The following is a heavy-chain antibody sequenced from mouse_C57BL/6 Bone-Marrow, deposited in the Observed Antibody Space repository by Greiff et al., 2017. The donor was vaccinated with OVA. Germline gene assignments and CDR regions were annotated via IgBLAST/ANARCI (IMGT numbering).Heavy chain of an antibody. J-gene: IGHJ4*01. V-gene: IGHV3-3*01. CDR1: GFSINSDCY. CDR3: ARGGSYNAMDY. Sequence: VQLKESGPSLVRPSQPLSLTCTVTGFSINSDCYWIWIRQFPGNKLEYIGYTFYSGITYSNPSLESRTYITRDTSKNQVSLKVSSVTTEDTATYYCARGGSYNAMDYWGQGTSVTVSS. CDR2: TFYSGIT.